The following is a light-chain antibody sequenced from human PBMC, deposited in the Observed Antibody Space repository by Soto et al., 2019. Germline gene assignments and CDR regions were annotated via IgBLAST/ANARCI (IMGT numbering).Light chain of an antibody. CDR2: AAS. J-gene: IGKJ3*01. CDR3: QKYDRAPFT. Sequence: DIQMTQSPSSLSVSVGDRVTITCRASQDIRNYLAWYQQKAGKVPKLLIYAASTLQSGVPSRFSGSGSGTDFTLTINSLQPEDIPTYYCQKYDRAPFTFGTGTKVDIK. CDR1: QDIRNY. V-gene: IGKV1-27*01.